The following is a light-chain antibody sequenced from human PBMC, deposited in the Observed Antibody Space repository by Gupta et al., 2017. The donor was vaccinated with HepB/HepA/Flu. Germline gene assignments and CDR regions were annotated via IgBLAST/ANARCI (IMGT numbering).Light chain of an antibody. CDR1: QDISNY. CDR2: DAS. V-gene: IGKV1-33*01. J-gene: IGKJ5*01. CDR3: QQYDNLPIT. Sequence: DIQLTQSPSSLSDSVGDRVTITCQARQDISNYLNWYQQKQGKAPKLLIYDASNLETGVPSRFSGSGSGTDFTFTISSLQPEDIATYYCQQYDNLPITFGQGTRVEIK.